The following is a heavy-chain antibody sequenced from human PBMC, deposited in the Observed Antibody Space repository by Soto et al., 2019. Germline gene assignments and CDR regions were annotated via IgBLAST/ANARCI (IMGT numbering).Heavy chain of an antibody. Sequence: EVQLLESGGGLVQPGGSLRLTCAASGFTFSSYAMSWVRQAPGKGLEWVSAISGSGGSTYYADSVKGRFTISRDNSKNTLYLQMNSLRAEDTAVYYCAKGRYCSSTSCYADYWSQGTLVTVSS. CDR1: GFTFSSYA. CDR2: ISGSGGST. J-gene: IGHJ4*02. D-gene: IGHD2-2*01. V-gene: IGHV3-23*01. CDR3: AKGRYCSSTSCYADY.